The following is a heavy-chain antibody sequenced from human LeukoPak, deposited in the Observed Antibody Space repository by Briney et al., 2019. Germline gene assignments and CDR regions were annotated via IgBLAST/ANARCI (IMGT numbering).Heavy chain of an antibody. CDR1: GYTFTGYY. CDR2: INPNRGGT. J-gene: IGHJ4*02. V-gene: IGHV1-2*06. Sequence: ASVKVSCKASGYTFTGYYMHWVRQAPGQGLEWMGRINPNRGGTNYAQKFQGRVTMTGDTSISTAYMELSRLRSDDTAVYYCARDAFWSGYRDYWGQGTLVTVSS. D-gene: IGHD3-3*01. CDR3: ARDAFWSGYRDY.